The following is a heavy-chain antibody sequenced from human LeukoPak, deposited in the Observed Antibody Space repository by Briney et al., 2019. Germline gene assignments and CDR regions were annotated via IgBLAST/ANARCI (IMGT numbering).Heavy chain of an antibody. V-gene: IGHV1-69*04. CDR2: FIPILDAA. D-gene: IGHD1-26*01. CDR3: SRDLIVGATTDWYFDL. CDR1: GGTFNTYA. J-gene: IGHJ2*01. Sequence: SVKDSCKASGGTFNTYAITWVRPAPGQGLEWMGRFIPILDAADSEQKFQGRVTISADRSTSTVYMELSSLRSEDTAVYYCSRDLIVGATTDWYFDLWGRGTLVTVSS.